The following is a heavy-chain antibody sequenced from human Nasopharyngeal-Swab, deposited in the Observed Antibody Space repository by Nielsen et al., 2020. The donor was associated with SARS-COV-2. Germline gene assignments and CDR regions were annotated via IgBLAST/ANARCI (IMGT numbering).Heavy chain of an antibody. J-gene: IGHJ6*02. CDR3: ARIHFVVGRGYFYGMDV. CDR2: INPILGIA. V-gene: IGHV1-69*04. CDR1: GGTFNSYA. Sequence: SVKVSCNASGGTFNSYAISWVRQAPGQALEWVGRINPILGIADYAEKFEGRVSITADKSTTTAHMELGSLRPEDTALYYCARIHFVVGRGYFYGMDVWGQGTTVTVSS. D-gene: IGHD2-21*01.